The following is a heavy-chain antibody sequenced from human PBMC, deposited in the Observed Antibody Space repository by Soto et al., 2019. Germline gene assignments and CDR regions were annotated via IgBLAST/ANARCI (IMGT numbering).Heavy chain of an antibody. CDR3: ARTAAAGKYYYGVDV. D-gene: IGHD6-13*01. V-gene: IGHV5-51*01. J-gene: IGHJ6*02. Sequence: ESLKISFKGSGYSFTSYCIGWVRQMPGKGLEWMGIIYPGDSDTRYSPSFQGQVTISADKSISTAYLQWSSLKASDTAIYYCARTAAAGKYYYGVDVWGQGTTVTVSS. CDR2: IYPGDSDT. CDR1: GYSFTSYC.